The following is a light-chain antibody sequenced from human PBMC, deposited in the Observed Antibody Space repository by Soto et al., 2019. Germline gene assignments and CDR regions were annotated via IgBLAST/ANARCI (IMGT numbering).Light chain of an antibody. J-gene: IGLJ1*01. CDR2: GVS. CDR3: ISYTGSSTSYV. Sequence: QSVLTQPASVSVSPGQSITISCSGTRSDIGSYNYVAWYQQFPGKTPKILIYGVSNRPSGVSSRFSGSKSGNTASLIISGLQAEDEADYYCISYTGSSTSYVFGSGTKVTVL. CDR1: RSDIGSYNY. V-gene: IGLV2-14*01.